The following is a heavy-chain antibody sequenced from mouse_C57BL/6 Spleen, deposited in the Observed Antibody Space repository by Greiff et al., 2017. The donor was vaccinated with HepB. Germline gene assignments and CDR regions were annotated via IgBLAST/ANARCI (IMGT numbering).Heavy chain of an antibody. V-gene: IGHV3-6*01. CDR2: ISYDGSN. D-gene: IGHD1-1*01. CDR1: GYSITSGYY. CDR3: ARETTVVALHWYFDV. Sequence: VQLQQSGPGLVKPSQSLSLTCSVTGYSITSGYYWNWIRQFPGNKLEWMGYISYDGSNNYNPSLKNRISITRDTSKNQFFLKLNSVTTEDTATYYCARETTVVALHWYFDVWGTGTTVTVSS. J-gene: IGHJ1*03.